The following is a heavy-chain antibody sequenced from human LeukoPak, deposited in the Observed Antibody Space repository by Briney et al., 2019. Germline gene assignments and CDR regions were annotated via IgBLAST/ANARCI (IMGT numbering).Heavy chain of an antibody. D-gene: IGHD6-19*01. V-gene: IGHV3-48*04. CDR1: GFTFSSYS. Sequence: GGSLRLSCAASGFTFSSYSMNWVRQAPGKGLEWVSYISSSGSTIYYADSVKGRFTISRDNAKNSLYLQMNSLRAEDTAVYYCARTYSSGWYSLDAFDIWGQGTMVTVSS. J-gene: IGHJ3*02. CDR2: ISSSGSTI. CDR3: ARTYSSGWYSLDAFDI.